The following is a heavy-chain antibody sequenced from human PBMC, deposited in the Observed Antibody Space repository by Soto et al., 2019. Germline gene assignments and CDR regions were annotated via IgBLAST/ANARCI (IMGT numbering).Heavy chain of an antibody. Sequence: SATLSLTCTVSGGSISSGDYYWSWIRQPPGKGLEWIGYIYYSGSTYYNPSLKSRVTISVDTSKNQFSLKLSSVTAADTAVYYCARVRGYCSSTSCYYYYYYGMDVWGQGTTVTVSS. D-gene: IGHD2-2*01. J-gene: IGHJ6*02. CDR1: GGSISSGDYY. V-gene: IGHV4-30-4*01. CDR3: ARVRGYCSSTSCYYYYYYGMDV. CDR2: IYYSGST.